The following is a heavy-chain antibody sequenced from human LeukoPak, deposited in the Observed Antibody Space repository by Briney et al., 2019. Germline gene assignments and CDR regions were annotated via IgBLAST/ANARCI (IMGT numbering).Heavy chain of an antibody. J-gene: IGHJ4*02. Sequence: PGGSLRLSCAASGFTFNSLWMSWVRQAPGKGLEWVSYISSSSSTIYYADSVKGRFTISRDNAKNSLYLQMNSLRDEDTAVYYCARLPVVRGVMNYWGQGTLVTVSS. CDR1: GFTFNSLW. CDR3: ARLPVVRGVMNY. D-gene: IGHD3-10*01. CDR2: ISSSSSTI. V-gene: IGHV3-48*02.